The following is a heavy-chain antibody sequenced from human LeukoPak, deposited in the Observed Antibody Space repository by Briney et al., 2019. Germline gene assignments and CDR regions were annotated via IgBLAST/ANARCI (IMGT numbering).Heavy chain of an antibody. CDR1: GFTFSSYA. J-gene: IGHJ6*03. V-gene: IGHV3-23*01. Sequence: GGSLRLSCAASGFTFSSYAMSWVRQAPGKGLEWVSAISGSGGSTYYADSVKGRFTISRDNSKNTLYLQMNSLRAEDTAVYYCAKDPYDILTGFMDVWGKGTTVTVSS. D-gene: IGHD3-9*01. CDR3: AKDPYDILTGFMDV. CDR2: ISGSGGST.